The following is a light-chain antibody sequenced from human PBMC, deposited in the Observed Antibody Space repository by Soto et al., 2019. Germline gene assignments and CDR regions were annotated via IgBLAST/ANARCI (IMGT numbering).Light chain of an antibody. CDR1: KLGDKY. CDR3: QAWDSSTVV. Sequence: SYELTQPPSVSVSPGQTASITCSGDKLGDKYSCWYHQKPGQSPVLVIYEDSKRPSGIPERFSGSNSGNTATLTISGTQATDEADYYCQAWDSSTVVFGGGTKLTVL. V-gene: IGLV3-1*01. CDR2: EDS. J-gene: IGLJ2*01.